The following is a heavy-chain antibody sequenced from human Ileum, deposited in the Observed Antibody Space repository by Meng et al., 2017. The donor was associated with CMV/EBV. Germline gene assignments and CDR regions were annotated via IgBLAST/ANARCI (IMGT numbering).Heavy chain of an antibody. CDR3: AKDRGVWH. Sequence: GESLKISCADSGFTFGSYEMKWVRQAPGRGLEWVAFIRYDGSNKYYADSVKGRFTISRDNSKNTLYLQMNSLRAEDTAVYYCAKDRGVWHWGQGTLVTVSS. D-gene: IGHD2-8*02. CDR2: IRYDGSNK. V-gene: IGHV3-30*02. CDR1: GFTFGSYE. J-gene: IGHJ4*02.